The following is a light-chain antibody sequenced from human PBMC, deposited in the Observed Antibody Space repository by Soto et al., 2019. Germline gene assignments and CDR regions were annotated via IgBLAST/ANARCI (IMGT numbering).Light chain of an antibody. V-gene: IGKV3-11*01. J-gene: IGKJ5*01. CDR3: QQRST. CDR1: QSVSSY. Sequence: DIVLTQSAATLSLSPGERATLSCRASQSVSSYLAWYQQKPGQAPRLLIYDASNRATGIPARFSGSGSGTDFTLTISSLEPEDFAVYYCQQRSTFGQGTRLEI. CDR2: DAS.